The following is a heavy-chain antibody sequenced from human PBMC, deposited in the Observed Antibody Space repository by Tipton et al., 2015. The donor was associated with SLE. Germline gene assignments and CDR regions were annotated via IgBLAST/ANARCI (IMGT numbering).Heavy chain of an antibody. Sequence: TPSLTCTVSGGSISSYYWSWIRQPPGKGLEWIGYIYYSGSTNYNPSLKSRVTISVDTSKNQFSLKLSSVTAADTAVYYCARDLGRSDMDVWGKGTTVTVSS. CDR2: IYYSGST. CDR3: ARDLGRSDMDV. V-gene: IGHV4-59*01. J-gene: IGHJ6*03. CDR1: GGSISSYY. D-gene: IGHD3-10*01.